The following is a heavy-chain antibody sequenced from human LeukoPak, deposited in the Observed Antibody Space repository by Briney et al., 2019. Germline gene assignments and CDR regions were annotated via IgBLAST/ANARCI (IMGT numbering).Heavy chain of an antibody. CDR1: GFTFSSYA. CDR2: ISSSGATV. CDR3: ARDVNSYDKLDY. D-gene: IGHD5-18*01. Sequence: GGSLRLSCTASGFTFSSYAMNWVRQAPGKGLEWVSFISSSGATVYYADSVKGRFTISRDNAKNSLFLQMSSLRDEDTAVYYCARDVNSYDKLDYWGRGTLVTVSS. V-gene: IGHV3-48*02. J-gene: IGHJ4*02.